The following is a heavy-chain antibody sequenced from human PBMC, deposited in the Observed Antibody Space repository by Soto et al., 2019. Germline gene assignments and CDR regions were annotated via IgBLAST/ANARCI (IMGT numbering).Heavy chain of an antibody. CDR3: ARDLGSGYDPGDY. Sequence: QVKLVQSGAEVKKPGSSVNVSCKTSGDIFSGYSISWVRQAPGQGLEWMGGIIPIFGTTNYAQRFHGRVTITADKSTSTVFMELYSLKSEDTAVYYCARDLGSGYDPGDYWGQGTLVTVSS. CDR1: GDIFSGYS. V-gene: IGHV1-69*14. J-gene: IGHJ4*02. D-gene: IGHD5-12*01. CDR2: IIPIFGTT.